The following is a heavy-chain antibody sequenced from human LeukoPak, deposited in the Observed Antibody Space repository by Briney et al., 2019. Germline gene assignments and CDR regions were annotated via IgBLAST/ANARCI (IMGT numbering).Heavy chain of an antibody. CDR1: GFTFDDYA. Sequence: GGSLRLSCAASGFTFDDYAMHWVRQAPGKGLEWVSLISGDGGSTYYADSVKGRFTISRDNSKNSLYLQMNSLRTEDTALYHCAKDYIIAAPEEDYWGQGTLVTVSS. J-gene: IGHJ4*02. CDR3: AKDYIIAAPEEDY. D-gene: IGHD6-13*01. CDR2: ISGDGGST. V-gene: IGHV3-43*02.